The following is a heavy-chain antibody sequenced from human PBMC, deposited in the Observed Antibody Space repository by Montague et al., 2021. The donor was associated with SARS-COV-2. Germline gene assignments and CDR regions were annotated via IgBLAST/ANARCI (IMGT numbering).Heavy chain of an antibody. J-gene: IGHJ4*02. V-gene: IGHV4-61*01. CDR2: ISNTGST. D-gene: IGHD3-10*01. Sequence: SETLSLTCSVSGVTVSSHSYCWSWIRQPPGKGLEWIGYISNTGSTSYKTSLKSRVTISLDTSKNEFSLQMTSVTAADTAVYYCARVFDAHGSSSYIFHNWGQGTLVTVSS. CDR3: ARVFDAHGSSSYIFHN. CDR1: GVTVSSHSYC.